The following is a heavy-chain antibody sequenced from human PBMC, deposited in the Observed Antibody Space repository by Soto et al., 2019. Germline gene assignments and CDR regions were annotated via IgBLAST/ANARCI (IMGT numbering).Heavy chain of an antibody. J-gene: IGHJ4*02. V-gene: IGHV1-18*01. D-gene: IGHD1-1*01. CDR2: ISGDNDRT. CDR3: ARDHNFVRDH. Sequence: QVQLVQSGAEVEKPGASVKVSCKASGYTFTSYVISWVRQAPGQGLEWMGWISGDNDRTNYPQKLQGRVTMTTDTSTSTAYMELRSLRSDDTAVYYCARDHNFVRDHWGQGTLVTVSS. CDR1: GYTFTSYV.